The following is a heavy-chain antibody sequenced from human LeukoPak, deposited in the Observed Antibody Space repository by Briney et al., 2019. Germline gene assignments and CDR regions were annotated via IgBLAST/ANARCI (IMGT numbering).Heavy chain of an antibody. CDR1: GFSFSTFG. J-gene: IGHJ4*02. CDR2: IWYDGSNK. CDR3: ARGDETYYFDY. Sequence: GRSLRLSRAASGFSFSTFGMHWVRQAPGKGLEWVALIWYDGSNKYYADSVKGRFTISRDNSKNTLYLQMNSLRAEDTAVYYCARGDETYYFDYSGQGTLVTVSS. V-gene: IGHV3-33*01.